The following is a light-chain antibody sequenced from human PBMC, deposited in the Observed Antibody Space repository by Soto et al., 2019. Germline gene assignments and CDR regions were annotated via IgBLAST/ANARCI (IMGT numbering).Light chain of an antibody. V-gene: IGKV3-15*01. CDR1: QSVTVN. Sequence: EIVMTQSPATLSVSPGERATLSCRTSQSVTVNLAWYQQKPGQAPRLLIFGASTTASRFPPRFSGSGSGTEFTLTINSLQSEDFAVYYCQQYENWPFTFGQGTRLEI. CDR2: GAS. CDR3: QQYENWPFT. J-gene: IGKJ5*01.